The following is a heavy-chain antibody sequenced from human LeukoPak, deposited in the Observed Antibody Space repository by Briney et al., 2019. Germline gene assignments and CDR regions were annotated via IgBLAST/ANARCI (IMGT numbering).Heavy chain of an antibody. CDR2: IDYSGST. CDR3: ARDLDGGGWFDP. CDR1: GGSVGIYY. V-gene: IGHV4-59*02. Sequence: SETLSLTCTVSGGSVGIYYWNWIRQPPGKGLEWIGYIDYSGSTNYNPSLKSRVTMSIDTSNTSKNQFSLKLNSVTAADTAVYCCARDLDGGGWFDPWGQGTLVTVSS. D-gene: IGHD1-1*01. J-gene: IGHJ5*02.